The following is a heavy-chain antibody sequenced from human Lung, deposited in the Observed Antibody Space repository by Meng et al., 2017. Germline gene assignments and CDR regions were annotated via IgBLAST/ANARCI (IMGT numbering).Heavy chain of an antibody. V-gene: IGHV1-2*06. CDR2: INPKSGDT. CDR1: GYNFPDYY. Sequence: VKVSCKPSGYNFPDYYIHWVRRAPGQGLEWMGRINPKSGDTHYAQKFQARVTMTGDTSISTAYMELSGLRSDDTAMYYCARDEDISAAGKLFGDYWGQGTLVTAPQ. D-gene: IGHD6-25*01. J-gene: IGHJ4*02. CDR3: ARDEDISAAGKLFGDY.